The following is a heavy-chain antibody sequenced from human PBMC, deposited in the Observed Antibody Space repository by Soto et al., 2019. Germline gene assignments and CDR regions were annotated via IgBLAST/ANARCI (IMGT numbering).Heavy chain of an antibody. Sequence: SVKVSCKASGGTFSSYAISWVRQAPGQGLEWMGGIIPIFGTANYAQKFQGRVTITADKSTSTAYMELSSLRSEDTAVYYCAGSRGRRQDYYYYGMDVWGQGTTVTVSS. D-gene: IGHD3-10*01. V-gene: IGHV1-69*06. CDR2: IIPIFGTA. CDR1: GGTFSSYA. CDR3: AGSRGRRQDYYYYGMDV. J-gene: IGHJ6*02.